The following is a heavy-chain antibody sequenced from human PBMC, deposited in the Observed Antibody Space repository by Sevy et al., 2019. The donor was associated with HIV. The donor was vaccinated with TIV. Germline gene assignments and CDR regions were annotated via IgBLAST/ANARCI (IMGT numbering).Heavy chain of an antibody. D-gene: IGHD1-1*01. V-gene: IGHV3-7*01. Sequence: GGSLRLSCAASGFTFSSYWMSWVRQAPGKGLEWVANIKQDGSEKYYVDSVKGRFTISRDNAKNSLYLQMNSLRAEDTAMYYCAREPLRTTGAFDIWGQGTMVTVSS. CDR3: AREPLRTTGAFDI. CDR1: GFTFSSYW. CDR2: IKQDGSEK. J-gene: IGHJ3*02.